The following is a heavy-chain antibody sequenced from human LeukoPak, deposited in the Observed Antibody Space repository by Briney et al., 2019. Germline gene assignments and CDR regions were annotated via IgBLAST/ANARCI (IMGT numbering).Heavy chain of an antibody. CDR2: IYYSGST. CDR1: GGSISSNSYY. Sequence: SETLSLTCTVSGGSISSNSYYWGWIRQPPGKGLEWIGYIYYSGSTNYNPSLKSRVIILVDTSKNQFSLKLSSVTAADTAVYYCARSRATMVRGSPNWNFDYWGQGILVTVSS. J-gene: IGHJ4*02. D-gene: IGHD3-10*01. CDR3: ARSRATMVRGSPNWNFDY. V-gene: IGHV4-61*05.